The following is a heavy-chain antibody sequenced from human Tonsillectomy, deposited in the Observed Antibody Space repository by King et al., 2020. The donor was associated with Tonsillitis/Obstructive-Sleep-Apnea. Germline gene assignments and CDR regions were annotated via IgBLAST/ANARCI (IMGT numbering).Heavy chain of an antibody. CDR2: ISWYSGSI. CDR3: AKDMIIAVSGTPGEAFDI. Sequence: VQLVESGGGLVQPGRSLRLSCVASGFTFDDYAMYWVRQAPGKGREWVSGISWYSGSIAYADSVKGRFTISRDNAKNSLYLQMKSLRAEDTALYYCAKDMIIAVSGTPGEAFDIWGQGTMVTVSS. D-gene: IGHD6-19*01. CDR1: GFTFDDYA. V-gene: IGHV3-9*01. J-gene: IGHJ3*02.